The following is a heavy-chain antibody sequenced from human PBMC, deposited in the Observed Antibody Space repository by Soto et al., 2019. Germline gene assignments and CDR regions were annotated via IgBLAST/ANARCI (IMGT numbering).Heavy chain of an antibody. V-gene: IGHV1-18*01. Sequence: VASVKVSCKASGYTFSSYSISWLRQAPGQGPEWMGRISAYNGKTNYAQRLQGRVTLTTDTSTSTAYMELRSLRSDDTAVFYCARDMTPHDQIAEIPAAFDYWGQGTLVTVSS. J-gene: IGHJ4*02. CDR3: ARDMTPHDQIAEIPAAFDY. D-gene: IGHD6-25*01. CDR1: GYTFSSYS. CDR2: ISAYNGKT.